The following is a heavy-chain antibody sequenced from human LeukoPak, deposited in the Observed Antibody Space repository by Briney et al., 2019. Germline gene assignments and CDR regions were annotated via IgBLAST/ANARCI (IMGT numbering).Heavy chain of an antibody. CDR1: GFTVSSNY. CDR2: IYSGGST. J-gene: IGHJ3*02. CDR3: ASYDYENTDAFDI. Sequence: GGSLRLSCAASGFTVSSNYMSWVRQAPGKGLEWVSVIYSGGSTYYADSVKGRFTISRDNAKNSLYLQMNSLRAEDTAVYYCASYDYENTDAFDIWGQGTVVTVSS. D-gene: IGHD3-22*01. V-gene: IGHV3-66*01.